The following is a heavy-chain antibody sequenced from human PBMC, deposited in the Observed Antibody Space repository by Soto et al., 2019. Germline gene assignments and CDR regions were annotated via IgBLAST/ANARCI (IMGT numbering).Heavy chain of an antibody. CDR1: GYTFTTYA. CDR3: ARGASSSWPLDY. CDR2: INGDNGNT. Sequence: QVQLVQSGAEVKKPGASVKVSCKASGYTFTTYAMHWVRQAPGQRLEWMGWINGDNGNTKYSQKFQGRVTITRDTSANTAYMELSSLRSEHTAVYYCARGASSSWPLDYWGQGALVTVSS. V-gene: IGHV1-3*01. J-gene: IGHJ4*02. D-gene: IGHD6-13*01.